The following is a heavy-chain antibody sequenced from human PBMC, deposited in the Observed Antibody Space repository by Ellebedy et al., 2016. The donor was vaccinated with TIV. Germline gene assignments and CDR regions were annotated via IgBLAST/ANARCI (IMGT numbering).Heavy chain of an antibody. J-gene: IGHJ6*03. CDR3: ARDRGYRSSLYYYYNMDV. CDR2: ISYDENNK. D-gene: IGHD1-1*01. Sequence: GESLKISXAASGFTFRSSAMHWVRQAPGKGLEWVAVISYDENNKHYADSVKGRFTISRDNSKNTLYLQMNSLRGEDTAVYYCARDRGYRSSLYYYYNMDVWGKGTTVTVSS. V-gene: IGHV3-30-3*01. CDR1: GFTFRSSA.